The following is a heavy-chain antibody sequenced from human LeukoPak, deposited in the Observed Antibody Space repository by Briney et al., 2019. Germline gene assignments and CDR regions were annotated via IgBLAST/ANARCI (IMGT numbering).Heavy chain of an antibody. CDR2: IYYSGST. J-gene: IGHJ4*02. Sequence: RSSETLSLTCTVSGGSISSSSYYWGWIRQPPGKGLEWIGSIYYSGSTYYNPSLKSRVTISVDTSKNQFSLKLSSVTAADTAVYYCARRGAQGYCSGGSCYTFDYWGQGTLVTVSS. V-gene: IGHV4-39*01. CDR3: ARRGAQGYCSGGSCYTFDY. CDR1: GGSISSSSYY. D-gene: IGHD2-15*01.